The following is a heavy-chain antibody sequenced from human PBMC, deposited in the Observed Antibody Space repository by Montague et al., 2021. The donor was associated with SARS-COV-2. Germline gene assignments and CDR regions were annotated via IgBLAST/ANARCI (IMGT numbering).Heavy chain of an antibody. CDR2: ITHNGST. CDR3: ARGRYSSSWYGTKYYFDY. Sequence: SETLSLTCAVYGGSFSGYYWSWIRQPPGKGLEWIGEITHNGSTHYNPSLKSRVTISLDTSTNQFSLKLSSVTAADTAVYYCARGRYSSSWYGTKYYFDYWGQGTLVTVSS. D-gene: IGHD6-13*01. CDR1: GGSFSGYY. V-gene: IGHV4-34*01. J-gene: IGHJ4*02.